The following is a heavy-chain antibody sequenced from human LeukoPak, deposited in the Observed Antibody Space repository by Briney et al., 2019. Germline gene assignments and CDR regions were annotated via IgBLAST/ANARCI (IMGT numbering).Heavy chain of an antibody. CDR3: ARGIESYGDYGY. V-gene: IGHV4-59*01. J-gene: IGHJ4*02. Sequence: SETLSLTCTVSGGSISGSYWSWLRQPPGKGLEWIAYMYNSGSTNYNPSLTSRVTISIDTSKNQFSLKLSSLTAADTAIYYCARGIESYGDYGYWGQGTLVTVSS. CDR2: MYNSGST. D-gene: IGHD4-17*01. CDR1: GGSISGSY.